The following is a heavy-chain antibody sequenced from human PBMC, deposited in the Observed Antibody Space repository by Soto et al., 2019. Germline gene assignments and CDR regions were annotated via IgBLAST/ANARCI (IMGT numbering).Heavy chain of an antibody. CDR2: TYYRSKWYK. J-gene: IGHJ4*02. D-gene: IGHD6-19*01. CDR3: ARGAVADYSRVFDY. Sequence: SQTLSLTCAISGDSVSSNSAAWNWIRQSPSRGLEWLGRTYYRSKWYKDYEVSVKSRITINLDTSKNRFSLQLNSVTPEDTAVYYCARGAVADYSRVFDYWGQGTLVTVSS. V-gene: IGHV6-1*01. CDR1: GDSVSSNSAA.